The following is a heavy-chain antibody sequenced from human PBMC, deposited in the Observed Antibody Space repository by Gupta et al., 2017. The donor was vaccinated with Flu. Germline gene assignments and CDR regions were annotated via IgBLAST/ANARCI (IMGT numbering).Heavy chain of an antibody. V-gene: IGHV4-59*01. CDR3: ARDRGSFLNYYYYYGMDV. CDR2: IYYSGST. J-gene: IGHJ6*02. CDR1: GDSISNYY. Sequence: QVQLQESGPGLVKPSETLSLTCTVSGDSISNYYWSWIRQPPGKGLEWIGYIYYSGSTNYNPSLKSRVTISIDTSKNQFSLKLSSVTAADTAVYYCARDRGSFLNYYYYYGMDVWGQGTTVTVSS. D-gene: IGHD1-26*01.